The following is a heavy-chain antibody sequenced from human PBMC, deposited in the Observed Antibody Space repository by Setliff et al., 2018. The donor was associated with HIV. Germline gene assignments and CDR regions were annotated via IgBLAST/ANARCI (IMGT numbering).Heavy chain of an antibody. V-gene: IGHV4-61*02. D-gene: IGHD6-13*01. Sequence: NPSETLSLTCTVSGDSISSGSYYWSWIRQPAGKGLHWIGRIYTSGSPYYNPSLKSRVTISIDTSKNQFSLKLSSVTAADTAVYYCATHSANIAAAGTVDYWGQGTLVTVSS. CDR2: IYTSGSP. CDR1: GDSISSGSYY. CDR3: ATHSANIAAAGTVDY. J-gene: IGHJ4*02.